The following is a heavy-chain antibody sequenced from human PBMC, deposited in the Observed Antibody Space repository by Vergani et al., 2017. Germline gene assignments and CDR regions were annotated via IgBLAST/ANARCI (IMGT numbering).Heavy chain of an antibody. Sequence: QLHLQESGPGLVKPSETLSLTCTVSGGSITSSSYYWGWIRQPPGKGLEWIGSLSTTGGATHASHNPSLKSRVSISVDTSTSQFSLRLTSVTAADSAIYYCAGDTHSWQRADRWGQGLLVSVSS. V-gene: IGHV4-61*05. J-gene: IGHJ5*02. CDR2: LSTTGGA. CDR3: AGDTHSWQRADR. D-gene: IGHD6-13*01. CDR1: GGSITSSSYY.